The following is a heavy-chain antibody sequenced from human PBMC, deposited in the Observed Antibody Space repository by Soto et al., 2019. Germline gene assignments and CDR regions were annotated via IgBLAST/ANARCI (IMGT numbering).Heavy chain of an antibody. CDR1: GFSLSTSGVG. D-gene: IGHD2-2*01. CDR2: IYWNDDK. Sequence: QITLKESGPTLVKPTQTLTLTCTFSGFSLSTSGVGVGWIRQPPGKALEWLALIYWNDDKRYIPSLKSRLTIANDTSKNQVVLTMTNMDPVDTATYCCAHHPGYCSSTSCPSHYYYGMDVLGQGTTVTVYS. J-gene: IGHJ6*02. V-gene: IGHV2-5*01. CDR3: AHHPGYCSSTSCPSHYYYGMDV.